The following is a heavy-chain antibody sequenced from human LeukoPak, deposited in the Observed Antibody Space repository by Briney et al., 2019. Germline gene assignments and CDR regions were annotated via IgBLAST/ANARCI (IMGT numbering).Heavy chain of an antibody. V-gene: IGHV3-74*01. CDR1: GFTFSPYW. CDR3: ARDSNYGMDV. Sequence: GGSLRLSCAASGFTFSPYWMHWVRQAPGKGLVWVSHINTDGSSTTYADSVKGRFTISRDNAKSMLYLLMNSLRAEDTAVYYCARDSNYGMDVWGQGTTVTVSS. CDR2: INTDGSST. J-gene: IGHJ6*02. D-gene: IGHD2/OR15-2a*01.